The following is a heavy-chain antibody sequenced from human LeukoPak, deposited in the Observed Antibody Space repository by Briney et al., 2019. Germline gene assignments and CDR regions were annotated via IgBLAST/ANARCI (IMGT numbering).Heavy chain of an antibody. CDR3: AKPSTGGGDYYQH. CDR1: GFTFSSYG. Sequence: GRSLRLSCAASGFTFSSYGMHWVRQAPGKGLEWVAVISSDGSNKYDADSVKGRFTISRDNSKNTLLLQMNSLRAEDTAVYYCAKPSTGGGDYYQHWGQGTLVTVSS. CDR2: ISSDGSNK. D-gene: IGHD2-15*01. V-gene: IGHV3-30*18. J-gene: IGHJ1*01.